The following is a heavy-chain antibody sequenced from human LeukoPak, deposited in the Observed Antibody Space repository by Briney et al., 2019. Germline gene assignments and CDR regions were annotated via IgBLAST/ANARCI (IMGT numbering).Heavy chain of an antibody. CDR2: INQGGSQK. D-gene: IGHD3-3*01. V-gene: IGHV3-7*01. Sequence: GGSLRLSCEASGFTFSTHWMNWVRQAPGKGLEWVANINQGGSQKHYVDSVKGRLTISRDNAKNLLYLQMDSLRAEDTAVYYCAGGPGFLIDCWGQGSLVTVSS. CDR3: AGGPGFLIDC. J-gene: IGHJ4*02. CDR1: GFTFSTHW.